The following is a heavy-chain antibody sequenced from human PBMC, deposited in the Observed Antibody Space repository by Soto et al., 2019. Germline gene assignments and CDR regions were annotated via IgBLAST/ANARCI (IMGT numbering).Heavy chain of an antibody. CDR3: ARDKLKDFWSGYSGDNWFDP. Sequence: ASVKVSCKASGYTFYSHSISWVRQAPGQGLEWMGRINADYGNTQYAQKFRGRVTMTTDTSTTTVYMELTNLRSDDTAVYYCARDKLKDFWSGYSGDNWFDPWGQGSLVTVSS. D-gene: IGHD3-3*01. J-gene: IGHJ5*02. V-gene: IGHV1-18*01. CDR1: GYTFYSHS. CDR2: INADYGNT.